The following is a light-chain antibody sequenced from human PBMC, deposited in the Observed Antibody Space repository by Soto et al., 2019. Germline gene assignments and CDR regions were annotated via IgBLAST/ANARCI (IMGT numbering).Light chain of an antibody. CDR1: QSISGW. CDR3: QQYHIYSGT. CDR2: KAS. V-gene: IGKV1-5*03. Sequence: DIQMTQSPSTLPSSVGDRVTITCRASQSISGWLAWYQQRPGKLPNPLIYKASTLASGVPSRFSGSGSGTEFTLTINSLQPDDFATYYCQQYHIYSGTFGQGTKVDIK. J-gene: IGKJ1*01.